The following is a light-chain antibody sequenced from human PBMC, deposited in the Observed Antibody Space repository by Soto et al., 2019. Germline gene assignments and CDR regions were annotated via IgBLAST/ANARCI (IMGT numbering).Light chain of an antibody. J-gene: IGKJ1*01. Sequence: EIVLTQSPGTLSLSPGERATLSCRASQSVSSSHLAWYQQKPGQAPRLLIYGASSRATGIPDRFSGSESGTDFTLTISRLEPEDCAVYYCQQYGSSPWTFGQGTKVEIK. CDR2: GAS. V-gene: IGKV3-20*01. CDR3: QQYGSSPWT. CDR1: QSVSSSH.